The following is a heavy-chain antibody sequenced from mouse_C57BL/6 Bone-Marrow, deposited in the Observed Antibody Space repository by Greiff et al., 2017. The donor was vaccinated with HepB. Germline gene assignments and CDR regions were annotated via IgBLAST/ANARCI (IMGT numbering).Heavy chain of an antibody. CDR1: GYAFTNYL. CDR2: INPGSGGT. Sequence: QVQLQQSGAELVRPGTSVKVSCKASGYAFTNYLIEWVKQRPGQGLEWIGVINPGSGGTNYNEKFKGKATLTADKSSSTAYMKLSSLTSEDSAVYFCARGGFITTVVAHWYFDVWGTGTTVTVSS. D-gene: IGHD1-1*01. V-gene: IGHV1-54*01. J-gene: IGHJ1*03. CDR3: ARGGFITTVVAHWYFDV.